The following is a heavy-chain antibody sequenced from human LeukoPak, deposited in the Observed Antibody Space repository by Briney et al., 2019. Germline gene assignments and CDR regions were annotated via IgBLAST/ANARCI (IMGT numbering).Heavy chain of an antibody. Sequence: GSVKLSCTASGYTFSSYAMHWVRQAPGQRLEWMGWINAGNGNTKYSHNVQGRVTITRDTSASTAYMELSSLRSEDTAVYYCARRVAAAGWFDLWGQGTLVTVSS. CDR1: GYTFSSYA. J-gene: IGHJ5*02. D-gene: IGHD6-13*01. V-gene: IGHV1-3*01. CDR2: INAGNGNT. CDR3: ARRVAAAGWFDL.